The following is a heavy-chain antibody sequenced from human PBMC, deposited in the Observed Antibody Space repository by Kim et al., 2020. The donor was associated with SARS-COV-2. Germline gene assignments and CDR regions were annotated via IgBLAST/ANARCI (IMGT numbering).Heavy chain of an antibody. CDR2: IYYSGST. J-gene: IGHJ4*02. Sequence: SETLSLTCTVSGGSVSSGSYYWSWIRQPPGKGLEWIGYIYYSGSTNYNPSLKSRVTISVDTSKNQFSLKLSSVTAADTAVYYCASYSSSWYAFDYWGQGTLVTVSS. CDR1: GGSVSSGSYY. V-gene: IGHV4-61*01. D-gene: IGHD6-13*01. CDR3: ASYSSSWYAFDY.